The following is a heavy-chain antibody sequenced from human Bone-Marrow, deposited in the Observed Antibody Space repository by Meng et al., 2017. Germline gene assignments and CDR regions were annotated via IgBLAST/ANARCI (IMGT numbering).Heavy chain of an antibody. Sequence: GESLKISCDVSGLTFSTSAFNWVRRAPGKGLEYVASITGSETPTTLAFHADSVRGRFTISRDDSRNSLYLQMNNLKVDDTAVYYCGGVRGVDRGAQYWVQGVPVTVSS. CDR2: ITGSETPTTLA. CDR1: GLTFSTSA. J-gene: IGHJ4*02. V-gene: IGHV3-23*01. D-gene: IGHD3-10*01. CDR3: GGVRGVDRGAQY.